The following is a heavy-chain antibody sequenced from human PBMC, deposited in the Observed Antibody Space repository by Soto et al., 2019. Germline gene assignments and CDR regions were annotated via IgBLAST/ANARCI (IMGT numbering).Heavy chain of an antibody. J-gene: IGHJ6*02. Sequence: SQTLSLTCAISGDSVSSNSAAWNWIRQSPSRGLEWLGRTYYRSKWYNDYAVSVKSRITINPDTSKNQFSLQLNSVTPEDTAVYYCARDRWRHCGGDCYITGGYYYYYGMDVWGQGTTVTVSS. CDR3: ARDRWRHCGGDCYITGGYYYYYGMDV. CDR1: GDSVSSNSAA. V-gene: IGHV6-1*01. D-gene: IGHD2-21*02. CDR2: TYYRSKWYN.